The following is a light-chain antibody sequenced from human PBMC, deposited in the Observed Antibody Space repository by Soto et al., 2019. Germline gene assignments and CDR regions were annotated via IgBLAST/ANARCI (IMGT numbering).Light chain of an antibody. J-gene: IGKJ1*01. Sequence: EIAMTQSPATLSVSPGERATLSCRASQSVSSNLAWYQQKPGQAPRLLIYGASTRATGIPARFSGSGSGTEFTLTISSLQPEDFAVYYCQQYNNWLGTFGQGTKVDIK. CDR3: QQYNNWLGT. CDR2: GAS. V-gene: IGKV3-15*01. CDR1: QSVSSN.